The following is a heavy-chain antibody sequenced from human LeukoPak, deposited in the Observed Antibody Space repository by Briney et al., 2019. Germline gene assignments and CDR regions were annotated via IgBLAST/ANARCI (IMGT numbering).Heavy chain of an antibody. CDR3: AREGSYSHNWFDP. Sequence: SETLSLTCAVSGGSNSSSNWWSWVRQPPGKGLEWIGEIYHSGSTNYNPSLKSRVTISVDTSKNQFSLRLSSVTAADTAVYYCAREGSYSHNWFDPWGQGTLVTVSS. J-gene: IGHJ5*02. V-gene: IGHV4-4*02. D-gene: IGHD1-26*01. CDR1: GGSNSSSNW. CDR2: IYHSGST.